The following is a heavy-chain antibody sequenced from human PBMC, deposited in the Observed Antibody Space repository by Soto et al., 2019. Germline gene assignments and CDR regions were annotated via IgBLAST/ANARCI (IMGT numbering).Heavy chain of an antibody. D-gene: IGHD2-2*01. CDR1: GYSFTSYW. J-gene: IGHJ4*02. CDR2: IYPGDSDT. Sequence: PGESLKISCKGSGYSFTSYWIGWVRQMPGKGLEWMGIIYPGDSDTRYSPSFQGQVTISADKSISTAYLQWSSLKASDTAMYYCARHPLVVPAATGFDYWGQGXLVTVSS. CDR3: ARHPLVVPAATGFDY. V-gene: IGHV5-51*01.